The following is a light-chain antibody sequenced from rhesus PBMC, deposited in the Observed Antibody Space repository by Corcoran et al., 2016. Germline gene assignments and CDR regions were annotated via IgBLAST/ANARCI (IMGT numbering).Light chain of an antibody. Sequence: DIQMTQSPSSLSASVGDTVTITCRASQGISSYLNWFQPKPGKAPKLLIYDASSLESGVPSRFSGSGSGTDFTRTISSLQPEDFAAYYCLQHNTYPLTFGGGTKVEIK. CDR1: QGISSY. CDR2: DAS. CDR3: LQHNTYPLT. V-gene: IGKV1-28*03. J-gene: IGKJ4*01.